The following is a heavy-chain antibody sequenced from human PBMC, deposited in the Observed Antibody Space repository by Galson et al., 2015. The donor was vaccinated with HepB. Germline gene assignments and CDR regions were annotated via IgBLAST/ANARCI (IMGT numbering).Heavy chain of an antibody. CDR3: VRDTGYNHYGMDV. J-gene: IGHJ6*02. Sequence: SLRLSCAASGFIFSTYGMHWVRQAPGKGLEWVAIMWFDGTKQYYADSVRGRFIISRDTSKNMLHLQMNSLRAEDTAVYYCVRDTGYNHYGMDVWGQGTTVTVSS. CDR1: GFIFSTYG. V-gene: IGHV3-33*01. CDR2: MWFDGTKQ. D-gene: IGHD1-14*01.